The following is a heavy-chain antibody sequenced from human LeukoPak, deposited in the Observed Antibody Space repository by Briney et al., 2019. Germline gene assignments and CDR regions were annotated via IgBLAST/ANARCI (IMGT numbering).Heavy chain of an antibody. CDR3: ARTARHLDY. V-gene: IGHV3-48*01. CDR2: ISSSSTTI. Sequence: GGSLRLSCAASGFTFSSYSMNWVRQAPGKGLEWVSYISSSSTTIYYTDSVKGRFAISRDNAKNSLYLQMNSLRAEYTAVYYCARTARHLDYWGQGTLVTVSS. D-gene: IGHD5-18*01. J-gene: IGHJ4*02. CDR1: GFTFSSYS.